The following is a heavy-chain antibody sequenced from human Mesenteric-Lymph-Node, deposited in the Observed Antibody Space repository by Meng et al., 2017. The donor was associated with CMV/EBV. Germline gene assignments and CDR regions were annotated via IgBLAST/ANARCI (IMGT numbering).Heavy chain of an antibody. CDR3: ARDPGYDILTGYYIGTYFDY. CDR1: FTSYG. CDR2: LSAYNGNT. Sequence: FTSYGISWGRQAPGQGLEWMGWLSAYNGNTNYAQKLQGRVTMTTDTSTSTAYMELRSLRSDDTAVYYCARDPGYDILTGYYIGTYFDYWGLGTLVTVSS. V-gene: IGHV1-18*01. J-gene: IGHJ4*02. D-gene: IGHD3-9*01.